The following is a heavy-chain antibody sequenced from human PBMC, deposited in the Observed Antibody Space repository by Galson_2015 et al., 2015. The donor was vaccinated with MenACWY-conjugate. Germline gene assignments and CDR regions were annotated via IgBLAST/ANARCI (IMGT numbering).Heavy chain of an antibody. CDR2: INGDGSAA. D-gene: IGHD2-2*01. J-gene: IGHJ4*02. CDR3: ATYCSSPSCYANGAY. Sequence: SLRLSCAASGFTFSRYWMHWVRQSPGKGLVWVSRINGDGSAADYADSVKGRFTISRDNAKNTLYLQMNSLSAEDTAFYYCATYCSSPSCYANGAYWGQGTLVTVSS. V-gene: IGHV3-74*01. CDR1: GFTFSRYW.